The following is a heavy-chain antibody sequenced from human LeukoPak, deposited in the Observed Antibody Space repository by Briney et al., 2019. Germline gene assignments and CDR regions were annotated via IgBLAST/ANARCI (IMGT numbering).Heavy chain of an antibody. Sequence: GGSLRLSCAASGFIFSSYGMHWVRQAPGKGLEWVAVIWYDGSKQYYADSVKGRFTISRDSSKNTVYLQMNSLRAEDTAVYYCARGVTVATSCYDYWGQGTLVTVSS. CDR1: GFIFSSYG. V-gene: IGHV3-33*01. D-gene: IGHD2-2*01. CDR3: ARGVTVATSCYDY. CDR2: IWYDGSKQ. J-gene: IGHJ4*02.